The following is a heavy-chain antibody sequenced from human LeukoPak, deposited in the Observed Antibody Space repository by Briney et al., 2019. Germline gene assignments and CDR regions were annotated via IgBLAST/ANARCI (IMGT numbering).Heavy chain of an antibody. V-gene: IGHV3-30-3*01. Sequence: GGSLRLSCAASGFTFSSNAMHWVRQAPGKGLEWVAVTSHDGSKKYHADSVKGRFTISRDNSKNTLYLQMNSLRTQDTAVYYCARCPYDYTTSGGMDVWGQGTTVTVSS. J-gene: IGHJ6*02. CDR3: ARCPYDYTTSGGMDV. CDR2: TSHDGSKK. D-gene: IGHD3-16*01. CDR1: GFTFSSNA.